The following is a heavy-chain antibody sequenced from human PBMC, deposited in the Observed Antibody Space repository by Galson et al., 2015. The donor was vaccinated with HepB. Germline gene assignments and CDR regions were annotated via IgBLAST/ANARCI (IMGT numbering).Heavy chain of an antibody. CDR2: ISGSGGTT. V-gene: IGHV3-23*01. CDR3: AKGWVPATLIDS. J-gene: IGHJ4*02. CDR1: GFIFNNYA. Sequence: SLRLSCAASGFIFNNYAMSWVRQAPGKGLEWVSTISGSGGTTHSDYSVKGRFTISRDNSKNTVYLQMNSLRAEDTALYYCAKGWVPATLIDSWGQGTLITVSS. D-gene: IGHD1-26*01.